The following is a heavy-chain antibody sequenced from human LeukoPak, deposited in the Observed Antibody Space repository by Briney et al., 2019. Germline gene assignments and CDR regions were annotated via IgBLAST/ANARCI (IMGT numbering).Heavy chain of an antibody. CDR2: IKQDGSER. J-gene: IGHJ4*02. Sequence: PGGSLRLSCAASGFTFSSYWMFWVRQAPGKGLECVANIKQDGSERNYVDSVKGRFTISRDNAKNSLYLQMNSLRAEDTAVYYCARGGRYFDYWGQGTLVTVSS. V-gene: IGHV3-7*01. CDR3: ARGGRYFDY. CDR1: GFTFSSYW.